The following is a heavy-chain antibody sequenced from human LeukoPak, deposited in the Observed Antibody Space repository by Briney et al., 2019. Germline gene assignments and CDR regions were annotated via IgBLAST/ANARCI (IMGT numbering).Heavy chain of an antibody. V-gene: IGHV3-64*01. Sequence: PGGSLRLSCAASGFTFSSYEMHWVRQAPGKGLEYVSAISSNGDSTYYANFVKGRSIISRDNSKNTLYLQMGSLRPEDMAVYYCARDRPGDVWGEGTTVTVSS. CDR1: GFTFSSYE. J-gene: IGHJ6*04. CDR2: ISSNGDST. CDR3: ARDRPGDV.